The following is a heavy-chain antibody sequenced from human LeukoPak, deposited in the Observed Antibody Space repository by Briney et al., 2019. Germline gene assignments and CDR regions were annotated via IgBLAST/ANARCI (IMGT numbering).Heavy chain of an antibody. CDR3: ARDPGYSSSWYLCEMEPYFDY. V-gene: IGHV3-7*01. CDR1: GFTFSSYR. Sequence: GGSLRLSCAASGFTFSSYRMSWVRQAPGKGLEWVANIKQDGSEKYNVDSVKGRFTISRDNAKNSLYLQMNSLRAEDTAVYYCARDPGYSSSWYLCEMEPYFDYWGQGTLVTVSS. D-gene: IGHD6-13*01. J-gene: IGHJ4*02. CDR2: IKQDGSEK.